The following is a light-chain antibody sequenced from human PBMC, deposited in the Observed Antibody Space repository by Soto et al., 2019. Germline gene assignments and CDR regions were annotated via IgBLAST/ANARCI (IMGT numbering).Light chain of an antibody. CDR3: SSYTKVNTLVV. J-gene: IGLJ2*01. CDR1: SRDVGRYDY. Sequence: QSVLTQPASVSGSPGQSITISCSGTSRDVGRYDYVSWYQQHPGKAPRLIIYEVSNRPSGISNRFSGSKSGNTATLTISGLQAEDEAEYFCSSYTKVNTLVVFGGGTKLT. V-gene: IGLV2-14*01. CDR2: EVS.